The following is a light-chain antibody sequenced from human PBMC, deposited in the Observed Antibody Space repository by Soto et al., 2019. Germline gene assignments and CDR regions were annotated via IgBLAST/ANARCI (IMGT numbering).Light chain of an antibody. J-gene: IGKJ3*01. CDR3: QRHNSAPPVT. V-gene: IGKV1-27*01. Sequence: DIQMTQSPSSLSASVGDRVTITCRASQDINNYLAWYQQKPGQPPKLLIYDASTLQSGVPSRFSGSGSGTDFTLTIRSLQPEDVATYYCQRHNSAPPVTFGPGTKV. CDR1: QDINNY. CDR2: DAS.